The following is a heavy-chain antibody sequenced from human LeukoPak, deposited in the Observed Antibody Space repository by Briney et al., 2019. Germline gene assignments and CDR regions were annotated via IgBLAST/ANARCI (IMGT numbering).Heavy chain of an antibody. CDR3: AKDQYSSGWYKPYYYYMDV. CDR1: GFSFSSFS. Sequence: GGSLRLSCAASGFSFSSFSMNWVRQAPGKGLEWVSYISGGSSFTYYVDSVKGRFTISRDNSKNTLYLQMNSLRAEDTAVYYCAKDQYSSGWYKPYYYYMDVWGKGTTVTVSS. J-gene: IGHJ6*03. CDR2: ISGGSSFT. V-gene: IGHV3-21*01. D-gene: IGHD6-19*01.